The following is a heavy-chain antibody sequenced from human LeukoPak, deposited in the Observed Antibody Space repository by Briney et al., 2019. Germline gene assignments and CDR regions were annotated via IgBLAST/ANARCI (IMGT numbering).Heavy chain of an antibody. CDR2: IIPIFGIA. Sequence: SVKVSCKASGGTFSSYAISWVRQAPGQGLEWMGRIIPIFGIANYARKFQGRVAITADKSTSTAYMELSSLRSEDTAVYYCARRYYYDSSGYYSTDVKYYFDYWGQGTLVTVSS. CDR3: ARRYYYDSSGYYSTDVKYYFDY. V-gene: IGHV1-69*04. D-gene: IGHD3-22*01. J-gene: IGHJ4*02. CDR1: GGTFSSYA.